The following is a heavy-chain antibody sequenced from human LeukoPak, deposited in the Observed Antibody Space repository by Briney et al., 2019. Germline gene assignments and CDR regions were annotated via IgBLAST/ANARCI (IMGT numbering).Heavy chain of an antibody. V-gene: IGHV3-21*01. CDR2: ISSSSSYI. Sequence: PGGSLRLSCAASGFTFSSYSMNWVRQAPGKGLEWVSSISSSSSYIYYADSVKGRFTISRGNAKNSLYLQMNSLRAEDTAVYYCARSNYDFWSGYYPVYWGQGTLVTVSS. CDR3: ARSNYDFWSGYYPVY. CDR1: GFTFSSYS. D-gene: IGHD3-3*01. J-gene: IGHJ4*02.